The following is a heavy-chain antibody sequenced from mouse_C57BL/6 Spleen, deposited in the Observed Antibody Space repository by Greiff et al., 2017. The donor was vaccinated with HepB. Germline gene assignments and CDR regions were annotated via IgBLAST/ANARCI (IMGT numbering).Heavy chain of an antibody. CDR2: ISDGGSYT. CDR1: GFTFSSYA. J-gene: IGHJ4*01. D-gene: IGHD2-2*01. Sequence: EVKVVESGGGLVKPGGSLKLSCAASGFTFSSYAMSWVRQTPEKRLEWVATISDGGSYTYYPDNVKGRFTISRDNAKNNLYLQMSHLKSEDTAMYYCARLWLRRGYYYAMDYWGQGTSVTVSS. CDR3: ARLWLRRGYYYAMDY. V-gene: IGHV5-4*03.